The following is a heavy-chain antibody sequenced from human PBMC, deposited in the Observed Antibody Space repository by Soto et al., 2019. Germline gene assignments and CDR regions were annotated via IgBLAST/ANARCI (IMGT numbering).Heavy chain of an antibody. Sequence: PSETLSLTCTVSGGSMSRYYWSWIRQPPGKGQECIGYIYYTGSTNYNPSLKSRVTISIDTSKNQFSLKLSSVTAADTAVYYCARNPADHTYYYGSGSTHFDYWGQGTLVTVSS. D-gene: IGHD3-10*01. CDR1: GGSMSRYY. CDR2: IYYTGST. V-gene: IGHV4-59*12. J-gene: IGHJ4*02. CDR3: ARNPADHTYYYGSGSTHFDY.